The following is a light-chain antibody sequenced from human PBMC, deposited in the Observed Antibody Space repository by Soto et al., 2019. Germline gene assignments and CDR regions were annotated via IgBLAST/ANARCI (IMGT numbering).Light chain of an antibody. J-gene: IGKJ1*01. Sequence: EIVLTQSPATLSLSPGERATLSCRASQSVSSYLAWYQQKPGQAPRLLIYDASNRATVIPARVSGSGSGTDFTLTISSLEPEDFAVYYCQQRSNWPWTFGQGTKVEIK. CDR1: QSVSSY. V-gene: IGKV3-11*01. CDR2: DAS. CDR3: QQRSNWPWT.